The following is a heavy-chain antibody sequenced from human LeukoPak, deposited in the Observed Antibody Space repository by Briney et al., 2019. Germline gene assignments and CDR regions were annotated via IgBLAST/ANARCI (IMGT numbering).Heavy chain of an antibody. D-gene: IGHD6-19*01. J-gene: IGHJ4*02. CDR3: ARERYSSGRNDDY. Sequence: PGGSLRLSCAASGFTFSSYWMSWVRQAPGKGLEWVANIKQDGSEKYYVDSVKGRFTISRDNAKNSLYLQMNSLRAEDTAVYYCARERYSSGRNDDYWGQGTLVTVSS. V-gene: IGHV3-7*01. CDR1: GFTFSSYW. CDR2: IKQDGSEK.